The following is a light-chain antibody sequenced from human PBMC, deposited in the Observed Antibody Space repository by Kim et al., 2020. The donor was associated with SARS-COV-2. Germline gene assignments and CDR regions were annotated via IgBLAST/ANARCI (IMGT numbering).Light chain of an antibody. J-gene: IGLJ3*02. CDR3: GTWDNSLSARV. V-gene: IGLV1-51*01. CDR2: DNN. Sequence: GQKVTISCSGSSSNMGNNYVSWYQQLPGTAPKLLIYDNNKRPSGIPDRFSGSKSGTSATLGITGLQTGDEADYYCGTWDNSLSARVFGGGTQLTVL. CDR1: SSNMGNNY.